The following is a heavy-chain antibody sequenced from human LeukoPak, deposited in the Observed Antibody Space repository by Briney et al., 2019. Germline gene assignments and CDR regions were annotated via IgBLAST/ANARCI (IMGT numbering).Heavy chain of an antibody. CDR3: ARRRGIAVAGPFDY. CDR1: GGSISSYY. J-gene: IGHJ4*02. D-gene: IGHD6-19*01. CDR2: IYYSGST. V-gene: IGHV4-59*05. Sequence: SETLSLTCTVSGGSISSYYWSWIRQPPGKGLEWIGSIYYSGSTYYNPSLKSRVTISVDTSKNQFSLKLSSVTAADTAVYYCARRRGIAVAGPFDYWGQGTLVTVSS.